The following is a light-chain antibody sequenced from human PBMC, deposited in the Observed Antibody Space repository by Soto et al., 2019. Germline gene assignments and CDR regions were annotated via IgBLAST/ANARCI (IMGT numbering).Light chain of an antibody. Sequence: QAVVTQEPSLAVSPGGTVTLTCGSSTGAVTSGHYPYWFQQKPGQAPRTLIYDTSNRHSWTPARFSGSLLGGKAALTLSGAQPEDEADYYCVLAYTCSRVFGGGTKVTVL. CDR2: DTS. V-gene: IGLV7-46*01. CDR3: VLAYTCSRV. CDR1: TGAVTSGHY. J-gene: IGLJ3*02.